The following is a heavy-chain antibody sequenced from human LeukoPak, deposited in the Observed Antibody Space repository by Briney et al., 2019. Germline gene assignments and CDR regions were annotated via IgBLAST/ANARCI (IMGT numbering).Heavy chain of an antibody. Sequence: SVKVSCKASGGTFSSYAISWVRQAPGQGLEWMGGIIPIFDTANYAQKFQGRVTITADKSTSTAYMELSSLRSEDTAVYYCARVPVLRYCSSTSCFNPGGGAFDIWGQGTMVTVSS. CDR3: ARVPVLRYCSSTSCFNPGGGAFDI. V-gene: IGHV1-69*06. CDR1: GGTFSSYA. J-gene: IGHJ3*02. CDR2: IIPIFDTA. D-gene: IGHD2-2*01.